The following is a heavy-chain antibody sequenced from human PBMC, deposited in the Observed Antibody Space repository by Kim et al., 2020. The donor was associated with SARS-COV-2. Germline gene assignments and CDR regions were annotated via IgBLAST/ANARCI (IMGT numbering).Heavy chain of an antibody. CDR3: ARRYREAYYGMDV. V-gene: IGHV4-39*01. J-gene: IGHJ6*02. Sequence: YNPALKSRVTISVDTSKNQFSLKLSSVTAADTAVYYCARRYREAYYGMDVWGQGTTVTVSS. D-gene: IGHD3-16*02.